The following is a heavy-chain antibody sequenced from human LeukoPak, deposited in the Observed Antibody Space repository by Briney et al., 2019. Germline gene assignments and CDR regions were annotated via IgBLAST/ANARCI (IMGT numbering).Heavy chain of an antibody. D-gene: IGHD1-1*01. V-gene: IGHV1-69*04. J-gene: IGHJ4*02. Sequence: GASVKVSCKASGGTFISYAISWVRQAPGQGLEWMGRIIPILGIANYAQKFQGRVTITADKSTSTAYMELSSLRSEDTAVYYCARAPLTLNDVFDYWGQGNLVTVSS. CDR2: IIPILGIA. CDR1: GGTFISYA. CDR3: ARAPLTLNDVFDY.